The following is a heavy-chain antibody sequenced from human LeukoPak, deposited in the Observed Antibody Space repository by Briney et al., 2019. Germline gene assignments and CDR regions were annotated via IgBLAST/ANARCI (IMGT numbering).Heavy chain of an antibody. CDR2: IIPIFGTA. CDR3: ASNGGNFDYYYYYYMDV. Sequence: ASVKVSRKASGGTFSSYAISWVRQAPGQGLEWMGGIIPIFGTANYAQKFQGRVTITTDESTSTAYMELSSLRSEDTAVYYCASNGGNFDYYYYYYMDVWGKGTTVTVSS. J-gene: IGHJ6*03. CDR1: GGTFSSYA. V-gene: IGHV1-69*05. D-gene: IGHD4-23*01.